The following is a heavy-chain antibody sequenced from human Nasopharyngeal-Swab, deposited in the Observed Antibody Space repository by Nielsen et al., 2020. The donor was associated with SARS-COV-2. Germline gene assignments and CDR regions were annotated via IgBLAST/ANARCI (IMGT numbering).Heavy chain of an antibody. CDR2: IYSGGST. V-gene: IGHV3-53*01. CDR1: GFTVSSNY. CDR3: ARDYCSGGSCYRWHYYGMDV. J-gene: IGHJ6*02. D-gene: IGHD2-15*01. Sequence: GESLKISCAASGFTVSSNYMSWVRQAPGKGPEWVSVIYSGGSTYYADSVKGRFTISRDNSKNTLYLQMNSLRAEDTAVYYCARDYCSGGSCYRWHYYGMDVWGQGTTVTVSS.